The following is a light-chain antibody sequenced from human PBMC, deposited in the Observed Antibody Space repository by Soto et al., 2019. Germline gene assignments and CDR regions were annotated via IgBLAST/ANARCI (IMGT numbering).Light chain of an antibody. CDR1: QSVSSSY. CDR2: GAS. V-gene: IGKV3-20*01. J-gene: IGKJ1*01. CDR3: QQFGSSSWT. Sequence: ESVLTQSPGTLSLSPGEKATLSCRASQSVSSSYLAWYQQKPGQAPRLLIYGASSRATGIPDRFRGSGYGTDVTLTVSRLEPEDFAVYFCQQFGSSSWTFGQGTKVEIK.